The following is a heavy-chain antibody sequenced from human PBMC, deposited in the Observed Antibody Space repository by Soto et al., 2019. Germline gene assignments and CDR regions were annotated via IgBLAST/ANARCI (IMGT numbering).Heavy chain of an antibody. CDR3: ARGGDYWSGYYGLN. D-gene: IGHD3-3*01. CDR2: ISHTVNT. V-gene: IGHV4-59*11. J-gene: IGHJ4*02. Sequence: SETLSLTCTVSNDFIRSHYWSWIRQSPGKGLEWIGYISHTVNTNYNPSLKNRVTISVDTSKNQFSLELTSLTAADTAVYYCARGGDYWSGYYGLNWGQGTLVTVSS. CDR1: NDFIRSHY.